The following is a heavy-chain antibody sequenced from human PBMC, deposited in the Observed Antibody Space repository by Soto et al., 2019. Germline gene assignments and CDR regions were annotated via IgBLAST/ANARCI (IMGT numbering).Heavy chain of an antibody. D-gene: IGHD3-10*01. V-gene: IGHV1-3*01. CDR2: INAGNGNT. Sequence: ASVKVSCKASGCTFTSYAMHWVRQAPGQRLEWMGWINAGNGNTKYSQKFQGRVTITRDTSASTAYMELSSLRSEDTAVYYCARDRTEELWFGTYGMDVWGQGTTVTVSS. CDR3: ARDRTEELWFGTYGMDV. CDR1: GCTFTSYA. J-gene: IGHJ6*02.